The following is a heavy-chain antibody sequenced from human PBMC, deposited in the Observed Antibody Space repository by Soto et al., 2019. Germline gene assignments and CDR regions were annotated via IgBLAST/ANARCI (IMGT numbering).Heavy chain of an antibody. CDR3: ARDTLHSGWFDP. CDR1: GFTFSSYE. D-gene: IGHD3-10*01. V-gene: IGHV3-48*03. J-gene: IGHJ5*02. CDR2: ISSSGSTT. Sequence: PWGSLRLSCAASGFTFSSYEMNWVRQAPGKGLEWVSYISSSGSTTYYADSVKGRFTISRDNAKNSLYLQMNSLRAEDTAVYYCARDTLHSGWFDPWGQGTLVTVSS.